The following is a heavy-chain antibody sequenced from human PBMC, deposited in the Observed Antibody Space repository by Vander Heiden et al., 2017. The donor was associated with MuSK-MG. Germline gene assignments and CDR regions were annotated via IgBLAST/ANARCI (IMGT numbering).Heavy chain of an antibody. D-gene: IGHD4-17*01. J-gene: IGHJ4*02. CDR2: IKSKGDGGAI. CDR1: GFTVSDTW. V-gene: IGHV3-15*01. Sequence: QLVESGGDLVKPGGSLRLSCAVPGFTVSDTWMSWIRQATGKGLEWVGSIKSKGDGGAIHYAAFVKGRFTISRDDSKNTLFLQMNSLTTEDTAVYYCTTDRRGYGDSAPQFDYWGQGTLVTVAS. CDR3: TTDRRGYGDSAPQFDY.